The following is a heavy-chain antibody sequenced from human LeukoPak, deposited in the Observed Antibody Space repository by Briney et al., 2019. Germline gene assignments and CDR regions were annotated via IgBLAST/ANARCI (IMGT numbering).Heavy chain of an antibody. D-gene: IGHD3-10*01. J-gene: IGHJ4*02. CDR1: RFTFSTYA. V-gene: IGHV3-23*01. Sequence: GGSLRLSCAASRFTFSTYAMSWVRQAPGKGLEWVSTISGSGGSTYYADSVKGRFTISRDNSKNTLYLQINSLRAEDTAVYYCAKGLGGSGSQPFGYWGQGTLVTVSS. CDR3: AKGLGGSGSQPFGY. CDR2: ISGSGGST.